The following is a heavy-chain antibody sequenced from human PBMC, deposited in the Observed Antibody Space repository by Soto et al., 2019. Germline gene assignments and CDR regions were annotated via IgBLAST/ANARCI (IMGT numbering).Heavy chain of an antibody. D-gene: IGHD3-10*02. CDR2: IIPIFGTA. CDR1: GGTFSSYA. J-gene: IGHJ3*02. V-gene: IGHV1-69*06. CDR3: ARCRQIRMLLCRDAFDI. Sequence: QVQLVQSGAEVKKPGFSVKVSCKASGGTFSSYAISWVRQAPGQGLEWMGGIIPIFGTANYAQKFQGRVTITADKSTSTAYMELSSLRSEDTAVYYCARCRQIRMLLCRDAFDIWGQGTMVTVSS.